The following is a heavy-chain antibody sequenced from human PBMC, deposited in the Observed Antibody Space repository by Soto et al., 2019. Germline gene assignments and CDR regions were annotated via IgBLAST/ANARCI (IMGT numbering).Heavy chain of an antibody. CDR2: ISYDGSNK. D-gene: IGHD6-19*01. CDR1: GFTFSSYG. Sequence: GGSLRLSCAASGFTFSSYGMHWVRQAPGKGLEWVAVISYDGSNKYYADSVKGRFTISRDNSKNTLYLQMNSLRAEDTAVYYCAKDGDSSGLELTDYFDYWGQGTLVTVSS. CDR3: AKDGDSSGLELTDYFDY. J-gene: IGHJ4*02. V-gene: IGHV3-30*18.